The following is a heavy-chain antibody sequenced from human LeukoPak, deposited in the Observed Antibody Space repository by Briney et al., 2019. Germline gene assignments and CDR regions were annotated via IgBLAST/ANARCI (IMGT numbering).Heavy chain of an antibody. J-gene: IGHJ6*03. D-gene: IGHD2-21*01. Sequence: GGSLRLSCVTSGSGFTFSEFWMGWVRQAPGERLEWVDNIKGDGTETYYVDSVKGRFTISRDNAKNPVYLQMNSLRGDDTSLYRCAREAYCGGPSCFAVNYMDVWGKGTTVTVSS. V-gene: IGHV3-7*01. CDR1: GSGFTFSEFW. CDR2: IKGDGTET. CDR3: AREAYCGGPSCFAVNYMDV.